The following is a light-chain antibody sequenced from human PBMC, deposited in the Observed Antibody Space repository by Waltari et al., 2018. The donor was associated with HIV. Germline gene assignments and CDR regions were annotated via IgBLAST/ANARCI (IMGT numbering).Light chain of an antibody. Sequence: DMEMTQFPDSLAVSLNERATINCKSSQSVLYSSNNKNYLAWYQQKPGQPPKLLIYWASTRESGVPDRFSGSGSGTDFTLTISSLQAEDVAVYYCQQYYSTPRAFGPGTKVDIK. J-gene: IGKJ3*01. CDR3: QQYYSTPRA. V-gene: IGKV4-1*01. CDR1: QSVLYSSNNKNY. CDR2: WAS.